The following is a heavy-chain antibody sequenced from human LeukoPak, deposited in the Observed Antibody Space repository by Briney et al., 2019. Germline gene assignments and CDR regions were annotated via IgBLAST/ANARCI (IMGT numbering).Heavy chain of an antibody. D-gene: IGHD6-13*01. CDR1: GFTVRNNY. J-gene: IGHJ4*02. CDR2: IYSDGST. CDR3: ARDPPAVASNTYG. V-gene: IGHV3-66*01. Sequence: PGGSLRLSCAASGFTVRNNYMNWVRQAPGKGLEWVSLIYSDGSTYYADSVRGRFTISRDNSESTLYLQMNSLRVEDTAMYYCARDPPAVASNTYGWGQGTLVTVSS.